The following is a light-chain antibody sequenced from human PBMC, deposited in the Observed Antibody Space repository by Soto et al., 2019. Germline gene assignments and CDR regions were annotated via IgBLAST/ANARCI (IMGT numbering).Light chain of an antibody. J-gene: IGKJ1*01. V-gene: IGKV3-15*01. CDR1: QSVSSK. CDR3: QQYNNWRT. CDR2: GAS. Sequence: IVMTQSPATLSVSPGERATLSCRASQSVSSKLAWYQQKPGQAPRLLIYGASTRATGVPVRFSGSGSGTEFTLTISGLQSEDFAVYYCQQYNNWRTFGQGTKVDIK.